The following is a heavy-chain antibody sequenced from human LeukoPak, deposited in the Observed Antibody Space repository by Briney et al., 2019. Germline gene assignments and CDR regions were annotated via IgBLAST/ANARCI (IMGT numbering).Heavy chain of an antibody. D-gene: IGHD4-23*01. V-gene: IGHV4-39*07. CDR2: IYYSGST. CDR1: GGSISSSSYY. CDR3: ARENTVVTPGLRY. J-gene: IGHJ4*02. Sequence: PSETLSLTCTVSGGSISSSSYYWGWIRQPPGKGLEWIGSIYYSGSTYYNPSLKSRVTISVDTSKNQFSLKLSSVTAADTAVYYCARENTVVTPGLRYWGQGTLVTVSS.